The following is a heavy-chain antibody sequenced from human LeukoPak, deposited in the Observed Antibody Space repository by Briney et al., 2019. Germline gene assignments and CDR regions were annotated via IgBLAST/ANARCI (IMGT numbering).Heavy chain of an antibody. CDR3: ARSYYGSGSYSQYYFDY. CDR2: VWYDGSNT. J-gene: IGHJ4*02. D-gene: IGHD3-10*01. Sequence: GGSLRLSCAASGFTFSSFGMHWVRHAPGKGLERVAVVWYDGSNTYYADSVKGRFTISRDNSKNTLYLQMNSLRAEDTAVYYCARSYYGSGSYSQYYFDYWGQGTLVTVSS. CDR1: GFTFSSFG. V-gene: IGHV3-33*01.